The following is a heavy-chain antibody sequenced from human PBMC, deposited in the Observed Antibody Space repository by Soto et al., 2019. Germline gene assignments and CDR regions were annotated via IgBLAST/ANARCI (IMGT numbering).Heavy chain of an antibody. J-gene: IGHJ5*02. CDR1: GFTFSSYA. CDR3: AREVAVAGTHNNWFDP. V-gene: IGHV3-30-3*01. Sequence: GGSLRLSCAASGFTFSSYAMHWVRQAPGKGLEWVAVISYDGSNKYYADSVKGRFTISRDNSKNTLYLQMNSLRAEDTAVYYCAREVAVAGTHNNWFDPWGQGTLVTVSS. D-gene: IGHD6-19*01. CDR2: ISYDGSNK.